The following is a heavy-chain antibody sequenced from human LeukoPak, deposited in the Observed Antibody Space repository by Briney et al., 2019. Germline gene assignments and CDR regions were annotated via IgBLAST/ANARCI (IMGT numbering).Heavy chain of an antibody. Sequence: SVKVSCKASGGTFSSYAISWVRQATGQGLEWMGGIIPIFGTANYAQKFQGRVTIAADKSTSTAYMELSSLRSEDTAVYYCASGMTTVTTRQFDYWGQGTLVTVSS. CDR3: ASGMTTVTTRQFDY. J-gene: IGHJ4*02. V-gene: IGHV1-69*06. CDR1: GGTFSSYA. D-gene: IGHD4-17*01. CDR2: IIPIFGTA.